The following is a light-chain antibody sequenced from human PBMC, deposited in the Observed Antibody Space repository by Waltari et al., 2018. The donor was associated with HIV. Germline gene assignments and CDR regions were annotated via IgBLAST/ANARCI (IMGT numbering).Light chain of an antibody. V-gene: IGKV3-15*01. CDR1: QSVSNN. J-gene: IGKJ2*03. CDR3: QQYNNWPPAYS. CDR2: GAF. Sequence: EIVMTPSPATLSVSAGEGATISCRASQSVSNNLAWYQHKPGQAPRLLIYGAFIRATGIPARFSGSGSGTEFTLTITSLQSEDFAVYYCQQYNNWPPAYSFGQGTKLEIK.